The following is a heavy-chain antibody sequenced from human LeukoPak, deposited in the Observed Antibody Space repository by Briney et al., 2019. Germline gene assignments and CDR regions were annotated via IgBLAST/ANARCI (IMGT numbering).Heavy chain of an antibody. J-gene: IGHJ4*02. CDR1: GGSISSYY. Sequence: ETLSLTCTVSGGSISSYYWSWVRQAPGKGLEWVSGISGSAYSTYYADSVQGRFTISRDNSKNTLYLQMNSLRAEDTAVYYCAKEAGYSGYDYPDYWGQGTLVTVSS. CDR3: AKEAGYSGYDYPDY. V-gene: IGHV3-23*01. CDR2: ISGSAYST. D-gene: IGHD5-12*01.